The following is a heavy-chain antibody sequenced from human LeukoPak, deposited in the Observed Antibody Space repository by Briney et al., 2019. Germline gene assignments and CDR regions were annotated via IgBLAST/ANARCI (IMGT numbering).Heavy chain of an antibody. CDR1: LCTFTTYS. V-gene: IGHV3-21*01. J-gene: IGHJ4*02. CDR3: ARGEYCSGSYHIDY. CDR2: ISSGSSAI. Sequence: GGALTLSCEASLCTFTTYSMTWVRQAPGKGLEGVSIISSGSSAIFSADALKGRFTISRDDAKNLLYLQMNSLRAEDTAVYYCARGEYCSGSYHIDYWGQGTLVTVSS. D-gene: IGHD3-10*01.